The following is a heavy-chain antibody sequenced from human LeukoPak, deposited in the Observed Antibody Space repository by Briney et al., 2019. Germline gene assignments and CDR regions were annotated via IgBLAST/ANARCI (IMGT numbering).Heavy chain of an antibody. D-gene: IGHD3-22*01. Sequence: QPGGSLRLSCAASGFTSSTYSMNWVRQAPGKGLEWVSYISSSSSTIYYADSVKGRFTISRDNAKNSLYLQMNSLRAEDTVVYYCARGSTYYDSSGQVPFDYWGQGTLVTVSS. J-gene: IGHJ4*02. CDR1: GFTSSTYS. CDR2: ISSSSSTI. CDR3: ARGSTYYDSSGQVPFDY. V-gene: IGHV3-48*01.